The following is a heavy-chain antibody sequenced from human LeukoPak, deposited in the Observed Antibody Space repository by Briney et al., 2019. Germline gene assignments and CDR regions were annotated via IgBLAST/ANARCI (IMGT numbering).Heavy chain of an antibody. CDR2: IYSGGST. Sequence: GGSLRLSCADSGFTVSSNYMRWVRQAPGKGLEWVSVIYSGGSTHYADSVKGRFTISRDNAKNTLYLQMNSLRAEDTAVYYCARAGEGLLAYSFDIWGQGTMVTVSS. D-gene: IGHD1-26*01. V-gene: IGHV3-66*01. CDR1: GFTVSSNY. J-gene: IGHJ3*02. CDR3: ARAGEGLLAYSFDI.